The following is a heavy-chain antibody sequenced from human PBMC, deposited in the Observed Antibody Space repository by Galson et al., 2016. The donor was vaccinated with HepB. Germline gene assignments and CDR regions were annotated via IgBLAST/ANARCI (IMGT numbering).Heavy chain of an antibody. V-gene: IGHV3-7*01. D-gene: IGHD6-19*01. Sequence: SLRLSCAASGFTFSSYAMTWVRQAPGKGLEWVASINQDASGKYYVDSVKGRLSISRDNVKNTLWLQMSGLRVDDTSMYYCASGYTSGVWGQGTMVTVSS. CDR2: INQDASGK. CDR3: ASGYTSGV. CDR1: GFTFSSYA. J-gene: IGHJ3*01.